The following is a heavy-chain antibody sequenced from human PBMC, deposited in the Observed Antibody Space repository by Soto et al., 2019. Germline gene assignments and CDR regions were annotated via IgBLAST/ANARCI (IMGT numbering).Heavy chain of an antibody. CDR3: AREVYCSGGSCYLNWFDP. V-gene: IGHV1-69*08. D-gene: IGHD2-15*01. J-gene: IGHJ5*02. Sequence: QVQLVQSGAEVKKPGSSVKVSCKASGGTFSSYTISWVRQAPGQGLEWMGRIIPILGIANYAQKFQGRVTITADKATSTDYMELSSLRSEDTAVYYCAREVYCSGGSCYLNWFDPWGQGTLVTVSS. CDR1: GGTFSSYT. CDR2: IIPILGIA.